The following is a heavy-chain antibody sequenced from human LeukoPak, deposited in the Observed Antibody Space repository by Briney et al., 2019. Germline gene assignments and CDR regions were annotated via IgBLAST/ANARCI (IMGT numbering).Heavy chain of an antibody. CDR1: GFTFSSYA. Sequence: GGSLRLSCAASGFTFSSYAMSWVRQAPGKGLEWVSAISGSGSTYYADSVKGRFTISRDNSKNTLYLQMNSLRAEDTAVYYCAKDGIYEFWSGRTYFFDYWGQGTLVTVSS. D-gene: IGHD3-3*01. V-gene: IGHV3-23*01. J-gene: IGHJ4*02. CDR3: AKDGIYEFWSGRTYFFDY. CDR2: ISGSGST.